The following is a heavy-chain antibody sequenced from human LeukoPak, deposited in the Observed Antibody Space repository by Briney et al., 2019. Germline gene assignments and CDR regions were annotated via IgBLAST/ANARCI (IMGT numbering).Heavy chain of an antibody. CDR2: IYDSGST. Sequence: SETLSLTCTVSGGSLSSGGYYWRWVRQHPGRGLEWIGYIYDSGSTYYNPSLKSRVTISVDTSKNQFSLKLSSVTAADTAVYYCARVKDPDPKPIWTVTTRNYYFDYWGQGTLVTVSS. J-gene: IGHJ4*02. CDR3: ARVKDPDPKPIWTVTTRNYYFDY. D-gene: IGHD4-17*01. CDR1: GGSLSSGGYY. V-gene: IGHV4-31*03.